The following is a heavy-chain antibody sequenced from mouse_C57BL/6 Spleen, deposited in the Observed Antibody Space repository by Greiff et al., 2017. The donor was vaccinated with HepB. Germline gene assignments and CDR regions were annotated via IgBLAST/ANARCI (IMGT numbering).Heavy chain of an antibody. V-gene: IGHV1-4*01. CDR2: INPSSGYT. CDR1: GYTFTSYT. Sequence: VQLQQSGAELARPGASVKMSCKASGYTFTSYTMHWVKQRPGQGLEWLGYINPSSGYTKYNQKFKDKATLTADKSSSTAYMQLSSLTSEDSAVYYCARIPITTVVAPDYWGQGTTLTVSS. CDR3: ARIPITTVVAPDY. J-gene: IGHJ2*01. D-gene: IGHD1-1*01.